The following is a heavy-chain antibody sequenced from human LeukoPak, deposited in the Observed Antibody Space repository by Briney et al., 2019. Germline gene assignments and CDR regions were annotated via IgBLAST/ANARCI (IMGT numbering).Heavy chain of an antibody. CDR2: ISSSSSTI. CDR1: GFTFSSYS. Sequence: PGGSLRLSCAASGFTFSSYSMNWVRQAPGKGLEWVSYISSSSSTIYYADSVKGRFTISGDNAKNSLYLQMNSLRAEDTAVYYCARDGNSSGWYNWFDPWGQGTLVTVSS. D-gene: IGHD6-19*01. J-gene: IGHJ5*02. CDR3: ARDGNSSGWYNWFDP. V-gene: IGHV3-48*04.